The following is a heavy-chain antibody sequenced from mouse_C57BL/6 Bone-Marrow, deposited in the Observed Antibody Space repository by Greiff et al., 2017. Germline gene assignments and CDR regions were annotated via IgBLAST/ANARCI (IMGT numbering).Heavy chain of an antibody. CDR2: IYPGSGNT. CDR3: ARRYYYGRSYWYFDV. J-gene: IGHJ1*03. Sequence: QVHVKQSGAELVRPGASVKLSCKASGYTFTDYYINWVKQRPGQGLEWIARIYPGSGNTYYNEKFKGKATLTAEKASSTAYMQLSSLTSEDSAVYCCARRYYYGRSYWYFDVWGTGTTVTGSA. V-gene: IGHV1-76*01. D-gene: IGHD1-1*01. CDR1: GYTFTDYY.